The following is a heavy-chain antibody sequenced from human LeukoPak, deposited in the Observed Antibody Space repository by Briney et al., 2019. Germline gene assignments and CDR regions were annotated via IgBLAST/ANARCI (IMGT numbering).Heavy chain of an antibody. J-gene: IGHJ3*02. CDR2: ISGSGVNT. D-gene: IGHD2-15*01. V-gene: IGHV3-23*01. CDR1: GFTFRIYA. CDR3: AKADDIHAFHI. Sequence: GGSLRLSCAGSGFTFRIYAMSWVRQAPGKGLEWVSTISGSGVNTHYADSVKGRFTISSDNSNNTLFLQMDSLRAEDTAIYYCAKADDIHAFHIWGQGTLVTVSS.